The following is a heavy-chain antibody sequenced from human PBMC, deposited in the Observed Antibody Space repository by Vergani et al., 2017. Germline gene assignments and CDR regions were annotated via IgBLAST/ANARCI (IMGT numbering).Heavy chain of an antibody. Sequence: QVQLQESGPGLVKPSETLSLTCIVSGGSISSYSWNWIRQPPGKGLEWIGDIYYIGSTNYNPSLKSRVTISVDTSKNQFSLKLSSVTAADTAVYYCARVASSYQVDYWGQGTLVTVSS. CDR1: GGSISSYS. CDR3: ARVASSYQVDY. CDR2: IYYIGST. V-gene: IGHV4-59*01. J-gene: IGHJ4*02. D-gene: IGHD1-26*01.